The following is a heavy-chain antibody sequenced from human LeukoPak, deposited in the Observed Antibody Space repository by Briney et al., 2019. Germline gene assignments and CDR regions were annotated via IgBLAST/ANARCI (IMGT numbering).Heavy chain of an antibody. Sequence: SETLSLTCTVSGGSISTYYWSWIRQPPGKGLEWIGYIYYSGSTNYNPSLRGRVTTSVDTSKNRFSLRLSSVTAADTAVYYCERQIGYSYGLYYFDYWGQGTLVTVSS. D-gene: IGHD3-10*01. CDR1: GGSISTYY. CDR2: IYYSGST. CDR3: ERQIGYSYGLYYFDY. V-gene: IGHV4-59*08. J-gene: IGHJ4*02.